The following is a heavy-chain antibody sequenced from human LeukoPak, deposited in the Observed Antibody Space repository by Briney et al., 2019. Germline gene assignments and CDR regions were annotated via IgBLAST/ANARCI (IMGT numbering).Heavy chain of an antibody. CDR3: ARGGYSYGRMTIDY. Sequence: SVKVSCKASGYTFTSYYMHWVRQAPGQGLEWMGGIIPIFGTANYAQKFQGRVTITADESTSTAYMELSSLRSEDTAVYYCARGGYSYGRMTIDYWGQGTLVTVSS. D-gene: IGHD5-18*01. CDR2: IIPIFGTA. J-gene: IGHJ4*02. V-gene: IGHV1-69*13. CDR1: GYTFTSYY.